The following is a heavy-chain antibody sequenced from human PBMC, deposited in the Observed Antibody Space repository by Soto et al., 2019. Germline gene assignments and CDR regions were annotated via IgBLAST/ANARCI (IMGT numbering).Heavy chain of an antibody. CDR1: GGSISSSSYY. CDR2: IYYSGST. CDR3: ASGAAREFDY. Sequence: SKTLSLTCTVSGGSISSSSYYWGWIRQPPGKGLEWIGSIYYSGSTYYNPSLKSRVTISVDTSKNQFSLKLGSVTAADTAVYYCASGAAREFDYWGQGTLVTVSS. D-gene: IGHD6-6*01. V-gene: IGHV4-39*01. J-gene: IGHJ4*02.